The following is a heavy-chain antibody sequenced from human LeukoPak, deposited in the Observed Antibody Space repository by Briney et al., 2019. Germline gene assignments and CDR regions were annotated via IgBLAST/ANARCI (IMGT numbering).Heavy chain of an antibody. CDR3: AKDLVTGGSYPDY. J-gene: IGHJ4*02. V-gene: IGHV3-23*01. Sequence: GGSLRLSCTASGFTFGDYAMSWVRQAPGKGLEWVSAISGSGGSTYYADSVKGRFTISRDNSKNTLYLQMNSLRAEDTAVYYCAKDLVTGGSYPDYWGQGTLVTVSS. D-gene: IGHD1-26*01. CDR2: ISGSGGST. CDR1: GFTFGDYA.